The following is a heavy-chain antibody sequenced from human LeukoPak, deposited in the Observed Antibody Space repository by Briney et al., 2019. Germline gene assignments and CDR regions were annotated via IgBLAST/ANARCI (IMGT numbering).Heavy chain of an antibody. V-gene: IGHV1-46*01. Sequence: ASVKVSCKTSGYTFTGYYMHWVRQAPGQGLEWMGVSNPSGVGTNYAQKFQGRVTMTRDTSTTTVYMELSSLRSEDTAVYYCAREESGGYFDYWGQGTLVTVSS. CDR1: GYTFTGYY. J-gene: IGHJ4*02. CDR2: SNPSGVGT. D-gene: IGHD2-8*02. CDR3: AREESGGYFDY.